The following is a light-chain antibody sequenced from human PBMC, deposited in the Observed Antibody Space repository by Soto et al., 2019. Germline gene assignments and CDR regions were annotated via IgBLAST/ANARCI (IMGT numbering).Light chain of an antibody. CDR2: AAS. CDR3: QHSYSTPRT. Sequence: DIQMTQSPSSLSASVGDRVTITCRASQSISSYLNWYQQKPGKAPKLLIYAASSLQSGVPSKFSGSGSETDFTLTISSLQPEDFATYYCQHSYSTPRTFGQGTKLEIK. CDR1: QSISSY. J-gene: IGKJ2*01. V-gene: IGKV1-39*01.